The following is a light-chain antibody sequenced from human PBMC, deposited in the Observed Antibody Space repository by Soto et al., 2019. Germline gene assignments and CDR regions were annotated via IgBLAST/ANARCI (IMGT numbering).Light chain of an antibody. CDR2: RNN. Sequence: QSVLTQAPSASAAPGQTVTISCSGSPSNIGANYVFWYQHRPGTAPKLLIYRNNQRPSGVPDRFSGSKSGASASLTISGLRAEDEADYYCAAWGDYSLSALFGGGTKLTVL. CDR3: AAWGDYSLSAL. J-gene: IGLJ3*02. V-gene: IGLV1-47*01. CDR1: PSNIGANY.